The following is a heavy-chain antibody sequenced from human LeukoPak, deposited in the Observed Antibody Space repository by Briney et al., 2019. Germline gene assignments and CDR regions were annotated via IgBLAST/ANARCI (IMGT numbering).Heavy chain of an antibody. J-gene: IGHJ4*02. V-gene: IGHV1-69*13. Sequence: SVKVSCKASGYTFTSYAISWVRQAPGQGLEWMGGIIPIFGTANYAQKFQGRVTITADESTSTAYMELSSLRSEDTAVYYCARDLGDHYDSSGYWGQGTLVTVSS. CDR2: IIPIFGTA. D-gene: IGHD3-22*01. CDR3: ARDLGDHYDSSGY. CDR1: GYTFTSYA.